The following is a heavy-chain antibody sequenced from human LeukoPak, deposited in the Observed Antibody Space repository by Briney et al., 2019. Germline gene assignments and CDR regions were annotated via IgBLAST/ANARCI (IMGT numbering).Heavy chain of an antibody. Sequence: PVGSLRLSCAASGFTFSSYGIHWVRQAPGKGLEWVAIISYDGSNKYYADSVKGRFTISRDNSKNTLYLQMNSLRAEDTAVYYCAKEDSRSRYFDYWGQGTLVTVSS. CDR3: AKEDSRSRYFDY. CDR2: ISYDGSNK. CDR1: GFTFSSYG. J-gene: IGHJ4*02. V-gene: IGHV3-30*18. D-gene: IGHD6-6*01.